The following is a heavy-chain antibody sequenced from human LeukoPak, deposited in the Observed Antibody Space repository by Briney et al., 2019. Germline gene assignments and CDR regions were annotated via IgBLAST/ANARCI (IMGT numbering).Heavy chain of an antibody. V-gene: IGHV4-34*01. CDR3: ARLSSGWPYYFDY. CDR1: GGSFSGYY. Sequence: SETLSLTCAVYGGSFSGYYWSWIRQPPGKGLEWIGEINHSGSTNYNPSLKSRVTISVDTSKNQFSLKLSSVTAADTAVYYCARLSSGWPYYFDYWGQGTLVTVS. D-gene: IGHD6-19*01. CDR2: INHSGST. J-gene: IGHJ4*02.